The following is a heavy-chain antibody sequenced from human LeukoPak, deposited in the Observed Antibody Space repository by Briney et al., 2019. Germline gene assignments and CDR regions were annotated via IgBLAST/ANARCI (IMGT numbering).Heavy chain of an antibody. D-gene: IGHD3-3*01. J-gene: IGHJ4*02. V-gene: IGHV4-4*02. Sequence: SETLSLTCAVSGGSISSSNWWSWVRQPPGKGLEWIGSIYDTGSTFYNPSLKSRVIISVDTSKNQFSLKLSSVTAADTAVYYCQSRFLEWLLDYWGQGTLVTVSS. CDR1: GGSISSSNW. CDR2: IYDTGST. CDR3: QSRFLEWLLDY.